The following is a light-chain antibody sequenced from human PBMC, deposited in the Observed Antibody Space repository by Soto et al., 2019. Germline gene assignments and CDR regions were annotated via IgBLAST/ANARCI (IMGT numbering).Light chain of an antibody. CDR1: NSDVGSYKF. V-gene: IGLV2-23*01. Sequence: QSALTQPASVSGSPGQSITISCTGTNSDVGSYKFVSWYQQHPGKVPKLIIYEATKRPSGLSNRFSGSKSGNTASPTISGLQAEDEADYYGCSFAGGGATWVFGGGTKLTVL. J-gene: IGLJ3*02. CDR3: CSFAGGGATWV. CDR2: EAT.